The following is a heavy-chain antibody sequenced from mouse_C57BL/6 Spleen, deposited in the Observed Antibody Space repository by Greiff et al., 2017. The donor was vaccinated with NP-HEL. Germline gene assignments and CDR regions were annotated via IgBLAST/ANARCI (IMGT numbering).Heavy chain of an antibody. J-gene: IGHJ2*01. CDR1: GYTFTDYN. CDR2: INPNNGGT. D-gene: IGHD2-1*01. Sequence: VQLQQSGPELVKPGASVKMSCKASGYTFTDYNMHWVKQSHGKSLEWIGYINPNNGGTSYNQKFKGKATLTVDTSSSTAYMQLSSLTSEDSAVYYCARGYYGNYFDYWGQGTTLTVSS. V-gene: IGHV1-22*01. CDR3: ARGYYGNYFDY.